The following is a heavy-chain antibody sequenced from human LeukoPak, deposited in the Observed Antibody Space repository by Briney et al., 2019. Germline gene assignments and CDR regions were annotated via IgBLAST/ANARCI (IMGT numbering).Heavy chain of an antibody. Sequence: GGSLRLSCAASGFTFSGSAMHWVRQASGKGLEWVGRIRSKANSYATAYAASVKGRFTISRDDSKNTAYLQVNSLKTEDTAVYYCTSPRDVLGYDSNEGDYRGQGTLVTVSS. CDR2: IRSKANSYAT. J-gene: IGHJ4*02. CDR1: GFTFSGSA. D-gene: IGHD3-22*01. V-gene: IGHV3-73*01. CDR3: TSPRDVLGYDSNEGDY.